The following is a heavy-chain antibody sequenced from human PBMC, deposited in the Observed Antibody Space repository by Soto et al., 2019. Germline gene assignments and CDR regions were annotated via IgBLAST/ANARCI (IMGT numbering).Heavy chain of an antibody. D-gene: IGHD6-13*01. CDR2: ISSSSSTI. Sequence: EVQLVESGGGLVQPGASLRLSCAASGFTFSSYSMNWVRQAPGKGLEWVSYISSSSSTIYYADSVKGRFTISRDNAKNSMYLQMNSLRDEDTAVYYCGGSPGGLDYYYYGMDVWGQGTTVTVSS. J-gene: IGHJ6*02. CDR3: GGSPGGLDYYYYGMDV. CDR1: GFTFSSYS. V-gene: IGHV3-48*02.